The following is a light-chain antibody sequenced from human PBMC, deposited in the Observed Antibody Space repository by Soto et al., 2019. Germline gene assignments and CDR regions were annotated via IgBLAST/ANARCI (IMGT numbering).Light chain of an antibody. V-gene: IGLV2-14*01. CDR3: SSYTTSDTLV. J-gene: IGLJ3*02. Sequence: QSVLTQPASVSGSPGQSITISCTGTSTDIGVYNHVSWYQQHPGKAPKVLIYEVTNRPSGVSNRFSGSKSGDTASLTISGLQSEDEADYYCSSYTTSDTLVFGGGTRLTVL. CDR1: STDIGVYNH. CDR2: EVT.